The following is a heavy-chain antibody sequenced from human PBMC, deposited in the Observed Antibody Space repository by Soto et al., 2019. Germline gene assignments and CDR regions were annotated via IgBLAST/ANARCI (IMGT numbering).Heavy chain of an antibody. D-gene: IGHD4-17*01. Sequence: PGGSLRLSCAASGFTLSDFAMHWVRQAPGKGLEWVAVISYDGSKKYFADSVKGRFTISRDNSNNTLYLQMNSLRPDDTAVYHCASPVGDFDPYFEYWGPGTLVTVSS. CDR1: GFTLSDFA. CDR3: ASPVGDFDPYFEY. V-gene: IGHV3-30-3*01. J-gene: IGHJ4*02. CDR2: ISYDGSKK.